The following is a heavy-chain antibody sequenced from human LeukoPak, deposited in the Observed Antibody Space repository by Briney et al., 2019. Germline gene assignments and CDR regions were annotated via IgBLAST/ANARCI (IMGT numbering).Heavy chain of an antibody. V-gene: IGHV3-20*04. CDR3: ARVPSSSWYNGNYYFDY. D-gene: IGHD6-13*01. CDR1: GFTFDDYG. J-gene: IGHJ4*02. CDR2: INWNGGST. Sequence: GGSLRLSCAASGFTFDDYGMSWVRQAPGKGLEWVSGINWNGGSTGYADSVKGRFTISRDNAKNSLYLQMNSLRAEDTALYYCARVPSSSWYNGNYYFDYWGQGTLVTVSS.